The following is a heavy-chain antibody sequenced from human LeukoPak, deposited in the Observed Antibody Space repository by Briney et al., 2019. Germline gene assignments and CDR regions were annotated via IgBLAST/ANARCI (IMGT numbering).Heavy chain of an antibody. CDR3: ARSYSETYYRTFDY. J-gene: IGHJ4*02. CDR2: IYNSGSA. D-gene: IGHD3-10*01. Sequence: PSETLSLTCTVSGGSISTYYWSWIRQPPGKGLEGIGYIYNSGSANYNPSLKSRVTISVDTSKKQFSLKMNSVTAADTAVYYCARSYSETYYRTFDYWGQGILVTVSS. V-gene: IGHV4-59*01. CDR1: GGSISTYY.